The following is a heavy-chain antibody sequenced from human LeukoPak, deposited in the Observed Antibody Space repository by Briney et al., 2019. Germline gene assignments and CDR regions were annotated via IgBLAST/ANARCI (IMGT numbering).Heavy chain of an antibody. CDR1: GGSISSGSYY. V-gene: IGHV4-61*02. CDR2: IYTSGST. J-gene: IGHJ4*02. Sequence: SQTLSLTCTVSGGSISSGSYYWRWIRQPAGKGLEWIGRIYTSGSTNYNPSLKSRVTISVDTSKNQFSLKLSSVTAADTAVYYCARGRSGYDSVSIDYWGQGTLVTVSS. CDR3: ARGRSGYDSVSIDY. D-gene: IGHD5-12*01.